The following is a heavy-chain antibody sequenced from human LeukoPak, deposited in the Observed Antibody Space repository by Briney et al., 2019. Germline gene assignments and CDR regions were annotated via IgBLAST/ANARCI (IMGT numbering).Heavy chain of an antibody. CDR1: GYTFTGSY. CDR2: INPNSGGT. J-gene: IGHJ5*02. CDR3: ARRLTGITVAGTVAWFDP. Sequence: ASVKVSCKASGYTFTGSYLHWVRQAPGQALEWMGLINPNSGGTNYAQKFQGRVTMTRDTHISTAYMELSRLRSDDTAVYYCARRLTGITVAGTVAWFDPWGQGTLVTVSS. D-gene: IGHD6-19*01. V-gene: IGHV1-2*02.